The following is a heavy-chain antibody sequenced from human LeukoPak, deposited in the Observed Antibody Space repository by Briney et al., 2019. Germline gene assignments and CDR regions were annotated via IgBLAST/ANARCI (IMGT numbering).Heavy chain of an antibody. V-gene: IGHV3-9*02. D-gene: IGHD4-17*01. J-gene: IGHJ4*02. CDR2: ISWNSGSI. CDR3: AKGGYDYGDVIDY. CDR1: GFTSDDYA. Sequence: GGSLRLSCAASGFTSDDYAMHWVRQTPGKGLEWVSGISWNSGSIGYADSVKGRFTISRDNAKNSLYLQMNSLRAEDMALYYCAKGGYDYGDVIDYWGQGTLVTASS.